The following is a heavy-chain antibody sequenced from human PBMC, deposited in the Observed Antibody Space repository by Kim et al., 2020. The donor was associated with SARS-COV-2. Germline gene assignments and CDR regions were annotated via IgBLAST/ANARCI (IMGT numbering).Heavy chain of an antibody. D-gene: IGHD5-12*01. V-gene: IGHV1-69*13. CDR1: GGTFSSYA. CDR3: SRGPLGGYDSHYFDH. J-gene: IGHJ4*02. CDR2: IIPIYGTS. Sequence: SVKVSCKASGGTFSSYAFNWVRQAPGQGLEWMGGIIPIYGTSRTAQKFQGRLTITADESTITTYLDISSLTSEDTAVYYCSRGPLGGYDSHYFDHWGQGSQVTVS.